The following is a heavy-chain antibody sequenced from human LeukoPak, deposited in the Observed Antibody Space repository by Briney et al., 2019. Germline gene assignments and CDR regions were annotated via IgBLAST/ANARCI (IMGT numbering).Heavy chain of an antibody. D-gene: IGHD6-13*01. CDR3: ARSIPDSSSWKYYFDY. CDR1: GYTFTSYY. V-gene: IGHV1-46*01. CDR2: INPSGGST. J-gene: IGHJ4*02. Sequence: ASVKVSCKASGYTFTSYYMHWVRQAPGQGLEWMGIINPSGGSTSYAQKFQGRVTMTRDTSTSTVYMELSSLRSEDTAVYYCARSIPDSSSWKYYFDYWGQGTLVTVSS.